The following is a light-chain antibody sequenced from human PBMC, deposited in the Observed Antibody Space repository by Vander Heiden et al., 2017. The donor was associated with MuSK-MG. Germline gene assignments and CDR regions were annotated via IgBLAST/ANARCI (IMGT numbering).Light chain of an antibody. CDR1: ESVASTS. Sequence: EIVLTQSPGTLSLSPGERATLSCRASESVASTSVAWYQQQPAQAPKLLIYGASSRATGIPDRFSGSGYGTDFTLTISRREPEDFAVYYCQQDESLFKYTFGQGTKLEIK. V-gene: IGKV3-20*01. CDR2: GAS. J-gene: IGKJ2*01. CDR3: QQDESLFKYT.